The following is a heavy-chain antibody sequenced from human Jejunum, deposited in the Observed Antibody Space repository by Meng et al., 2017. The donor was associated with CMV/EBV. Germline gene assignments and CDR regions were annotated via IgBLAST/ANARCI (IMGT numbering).Heavy chain of an antibody. Sequence: QVQLQESGPGLVKPSQTLSPTCGVSGDSISSGDSYWSWIRQPPGKGLEWIGYIYESGSTSYNPSLESRVTISVDMSKNQFSLKVMSVTAADTAVYYCAREGTNSYYFDYWGQGTLVTVSS. V-gene: IGHV4-30-4*01. CDR3: AREGTNSYYFDY. J-gene: IGHJ4*02. CDR1: GDSISSGDSY. CDR2: IYESGST. D-gene: IGHD1-14*01.